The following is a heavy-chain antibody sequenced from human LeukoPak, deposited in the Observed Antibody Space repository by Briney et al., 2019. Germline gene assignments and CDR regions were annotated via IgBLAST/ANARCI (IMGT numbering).Heavy chain of an antibody. V-gene: IGHV6-1*01. CDR2: TYYRSKWYH. J-gene: IGHJ4*02. D-gene: IGHD3-10*01. CDR3: ARNYGPDFDY. CDR1: GDSVSSSSSA. Sequence: SQTLSLTCAISGDSVSSSSSAWNWIRQSPSRGVEWLGRTYYRSKWYHDYAVSVKSRITNNPDTSKNQFSLQLNSVTPEDTAVYYCARNYGPDFDYWGQGTLVTVSS.